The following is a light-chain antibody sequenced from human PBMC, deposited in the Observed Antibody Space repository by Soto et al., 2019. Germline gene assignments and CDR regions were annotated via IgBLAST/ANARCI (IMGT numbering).Light chain of an antibody. CDR1: QSISSW. CDR3: QQYNKWPGT. V-gene: IGKV1-5*01. Sequence: DIQMTQSPSTLSASVGDRVTITCRASQSISSWLAWYQQKPGKAPKLLIYDASSLESGVPSRFSGSGSGTDFSLTISSLQSEDFGVYYCQQYNKWPGTFGQGTKVDI. J-gene: IGKJ1*01. CDR2: DAS.